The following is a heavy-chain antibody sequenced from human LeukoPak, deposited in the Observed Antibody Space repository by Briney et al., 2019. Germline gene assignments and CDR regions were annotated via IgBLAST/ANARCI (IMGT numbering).Heavy chain of an antibody. D-gene: IGHD4-23*01. CDR1: GGSVSDYY. J-gene: IGHJ3*02. Sequence: SETLSLTCTVSGGSVSDYYWSWIRQSPGKGLEWIGYIYYTETSYNPSLKSRVTISADTSKNQFSLKLYSVTAADTAVYYCARKGATAGGTRAFDIWGRGTMVTVSS. V-gene: IGHV4-59*02. CDR3: ARKGATAGGTRAFDI. CDR2: IYYTET.